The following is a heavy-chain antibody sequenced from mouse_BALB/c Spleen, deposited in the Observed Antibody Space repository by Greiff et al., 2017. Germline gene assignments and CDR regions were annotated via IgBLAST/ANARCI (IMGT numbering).Heavy chain of an antibody. V-gene: IGHV1S81*02. D-gene: IGHD1-1*02. CDR2: INPSNGRT. CDR3: AREVAAY. J-gene: IGHJ3*01. CDR1: GYTFTSYW. Sequence: QVQLQQPGAELVKPGASVKLSCKASGYTFTSYWMHWVKQRPGQGLEWIGEINPSNGRTNYNEKFKSKATLTVDKSSSTAYMQLSSLTSEDSAVYYCAREVAAYWGQGTLVTVSA.